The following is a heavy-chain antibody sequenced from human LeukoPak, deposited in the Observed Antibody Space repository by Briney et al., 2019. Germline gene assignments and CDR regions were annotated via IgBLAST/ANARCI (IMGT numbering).Heavy chain of an antibody. CDR1: GFTFSSYE. CDR2: ISDSGSSM. CDR3: ASEYFYASGSYFDFDN. D-gene: IGHD3-10*01. J-gene: IGHJ4*02. V-gene: IGHV3-48*03. Sequence: PGRSLRLSCVASGFTFSSYEMNWVRQAPGKGLEWVSYISDSGSSMYYADSVKGRFTISRDNAKNSLYLQMNSLRAEDTAIYYCASEYFYASGSYFDFDNWGQGTLVTVSS.